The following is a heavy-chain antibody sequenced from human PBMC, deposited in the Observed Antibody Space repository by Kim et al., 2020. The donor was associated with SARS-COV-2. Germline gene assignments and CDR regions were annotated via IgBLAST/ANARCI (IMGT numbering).Heavy chain of an antibody. CDR3: AKEDSSAPIDY. J-gene: IGHJ4*02. Sequence: YYADSVKGRFTISRDNSKNTLYLQMNSLRAEDTAVYYCAKEDSSAPIDYWGQGTLVTVSS. V-gene: IGHV3-23*01. D-gene: IGHD6-19*01.